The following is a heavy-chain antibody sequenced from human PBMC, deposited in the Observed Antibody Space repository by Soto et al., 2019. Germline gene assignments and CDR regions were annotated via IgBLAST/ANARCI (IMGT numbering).Heavy chain of an antibody. J-gene: IGHJ5*02. CDR3: AKGQYCTNGVCIQAAAYNWFDP. Sequence: GGSLRLSCAASGFTFSSYAMSWVRQAPGKGLEWVSAISGSGGSTYYADSVKGRFTISRDNSKNTLYLQMNSLRAEDTAVYYCAKGQYCTNGVCIQAAAYNWFDPWVQGTLVTVSS. D-gene: IGHD2-8*01. CDR1: GFTFSSYA. V-gene: IGHV3-23*01. CDR2: ISGSGGST.